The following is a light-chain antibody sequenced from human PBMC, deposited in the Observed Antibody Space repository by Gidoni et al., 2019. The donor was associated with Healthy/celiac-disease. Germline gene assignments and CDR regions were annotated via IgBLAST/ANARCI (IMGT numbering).Light chain of an antibody. CDR1: QGIRND. CDR3: LQDYNYPFT. Sequence: AIQLTQSPSSLSASVGDRVTITCRASQGIRNDLGWYQQKPGKAPKLLIYAASSLQSGVPSRFSGSGSGTDFTLTISSLQPEDFATYYCLQDYNYPFTFXAXTKVDIK. J-gene: IGKJ3*01. V-gene: IGKV1-6*01. CDR2: AAS.